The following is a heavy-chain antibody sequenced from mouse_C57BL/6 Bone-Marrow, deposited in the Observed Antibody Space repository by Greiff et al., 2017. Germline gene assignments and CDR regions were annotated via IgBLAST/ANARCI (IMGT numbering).Heavy chain of an antibody. Sequence: EVKLMESGGDLVKPGGSLKLSCAASGFTFSSYGMSWVRQTPDKRLEWVAHISSGGSYTYYPDSVKGRFTISRDNAKNTLYLQMSSLKSEDTAMYYCARHRYYYGSSYDYWGQGTTLTVSS. D-gene: IGHD1-1*01. J-gene: IGHJ2*01. CDR3: ARHRYYYGSSYDY. V-gene: IGHV5-6*01. CDR1: GFTFSSYG. CDR2: ISSGGSYT.